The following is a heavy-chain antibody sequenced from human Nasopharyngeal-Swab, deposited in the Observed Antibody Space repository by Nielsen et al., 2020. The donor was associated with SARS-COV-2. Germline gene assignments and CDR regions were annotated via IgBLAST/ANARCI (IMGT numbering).Heavy chain of an antibody. Sequence: SCAASGFTFSSYGMHWVRQAPGKGLEWVAVISYDGSNKYYADSVKGRFTISRDNSKNTLYLQMNSLRAEDTAVYYCAKDLDSGYDWGYFDYWGQGTLVTVSS. CDR2: ISYDGSNK. D-gene: IGHD5-12*01. V-gene: IGHV3-30*18. CDR1: GFTFSSYG. J-gene: IGHJ4*02. CDR3: AKDLDSGYDWGYFDY.